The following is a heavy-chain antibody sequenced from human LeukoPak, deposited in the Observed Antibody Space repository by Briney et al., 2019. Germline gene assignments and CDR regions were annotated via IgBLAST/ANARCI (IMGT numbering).Heavy chain of an antibody. V-gene: IGHV4-4*07. J-gene: IGHJ3*02. D-gene: IGHD3-16*01. CDR3: ARDEEGSFWGAFDI. Sequence: RASGTLSLTCTVSGVSISSYYWSWIRQPAGKGLEWIGRIYTSGSTNYNPSLKSRVTMSVDTSKNQFSLKLSSVTAADTAVYYCARDEEGSFWGAFDIWGQGTMVTVSS. CDR2: IYTSGST. CDR1: GVSISSYY.